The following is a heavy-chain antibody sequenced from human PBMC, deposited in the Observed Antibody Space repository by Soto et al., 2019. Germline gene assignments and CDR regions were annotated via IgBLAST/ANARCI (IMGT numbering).Heavy chain of an antibody. Sequence: QVQLQESGPGLVKPSQTLSLTCTVSGYSMSRSSAYYWSWIRQHPEKGLEWIGYIYSGGTTNYNPSLRSRVTISLDTANNQFSPNLSSVTAADTALYYCARDGGPRGDYYYAMDVWGPGTTVTVSS. D-gene: IGHD3-10*01. J-gene: IGHJ6*02. CDR1: GYSMSRSSAYY. CDR3: ARDGGPRGDYYYAMDV. CDR2: IYSGGTT. V-gene: IGHV4-31*03.